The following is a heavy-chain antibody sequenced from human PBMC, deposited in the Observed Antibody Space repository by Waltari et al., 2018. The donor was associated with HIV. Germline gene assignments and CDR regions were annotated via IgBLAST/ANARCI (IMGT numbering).Heavy chain of an antibody. CDR2: IHSSGSRI. Sequence: EVQLVESGGNLVQPGGSLKLSCEASGFSFSRYSMNLVRQAPGKWPEWISYIHSSGSRIYYADAVKGRFTISRDKAKNSLYLQMNSLRDEDTAVYYCVAAGDYWGQGTLVTVSS. CDR1: GFSFSRYS. V-gene: IGHV3-48*02. CDR3: VAAGDY. J-gene: IGHJ4*02.